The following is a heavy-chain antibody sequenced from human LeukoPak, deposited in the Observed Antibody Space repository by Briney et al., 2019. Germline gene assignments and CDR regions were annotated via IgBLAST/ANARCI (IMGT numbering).Heavy chain of an antibody. CDR1: GGSIRSSYYY. J-gene: IGHJ4*02. D-gene: IGHD3-16*02. CDR2: IYYSGST. Sequence: PSETLSLTCTVSGGSIRSSYYYWGWIRQPPGKGLEWIGSIYYSGSTYYNPSLKSRVSISVDPSKSQFSLKLTSVTAADTAVYYCATHPLLDYWGQGSLVTVSS. CDR3: ATHPLLDY. V-gene: IGHV4-39*01.